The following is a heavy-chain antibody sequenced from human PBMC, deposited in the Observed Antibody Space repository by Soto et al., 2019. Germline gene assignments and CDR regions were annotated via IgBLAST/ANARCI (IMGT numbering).Heavy chain of an antibody. CDR3: ARGGSRSYNGMDV. V-gene: IGHV3-48*02. J-gene: IGHJ6*02. CDR1: GFSFSTYS. D-gene: IGHD6-6*01. Sequence: EVQLVESGGGLVQPGGSLRLSCAASGFSFSTYSMNWVRQAPGKGQEWVSYISSRSYTIYYIDSVKGRFTISRDNAKSSLYLQMNSQRDEDTAVYYCARGGSRSYNGMDVWGQGTKVTVSS. CDR2: ISSRSYTI.